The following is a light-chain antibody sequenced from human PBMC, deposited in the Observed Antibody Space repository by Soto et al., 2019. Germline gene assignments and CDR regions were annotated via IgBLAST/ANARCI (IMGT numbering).Light chain of an antibody. CDR1: ITDVGKYNY. Sequence: QSVLTQPRSVSGSPGQSVTISCTGTITDVGKYNYVSWYQQHPGKAPKLLIYDVTQRPSGVPDRFSGSKSGNTASLTISGLQAEDEADYYCCSYAGSYTYVFGTGTKVTVL. V-gene: IGLV2-11*01. CDR3: CSYAGSYTYV. CDR2: DVT. J-gene: IGLJ1*01.